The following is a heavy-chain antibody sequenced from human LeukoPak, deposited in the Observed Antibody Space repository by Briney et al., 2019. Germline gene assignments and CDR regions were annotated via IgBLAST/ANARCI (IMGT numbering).Heavy chain of an antibody. D-gene: IGHD6-13*01. CDR1: GGSFSGYY. V-gene: IGHV4-34*01. Sequence: SETLSLTCAVYGGSFSGYYWSWLRQPPGKGLEWIGEINHSGSTNYNPSLKSRVTISVDPSKNQFSLKLSSVTAADTAVYYCARVAAAGGWFDLWGQGTLVTVSS. CDR2: INHSGST. J-gene: IGHJ5*02. CDR3: ARVAAAGGWFDL.